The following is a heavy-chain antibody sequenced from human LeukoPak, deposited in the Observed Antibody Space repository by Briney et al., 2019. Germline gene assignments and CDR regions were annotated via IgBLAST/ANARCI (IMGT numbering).Heavy chain of an antibody. Sequence: EGSLRLSCAASGFTFSSYGMHWVRQAPGKGLEWVAVISYDGSNKYYADSVKGRFTISRDNSKNTLYLQMNSLRAEDTAVYYCAKEGPGIAAAGRRSLSFDYWGQGTLVTVSS. CDR2: ISYDGSNK. CDR1: GFTFSSYG. J-gene: IGHJ4*02. D-gene: IGHD6-13*01. V-gene: IGHV3-30*18. CDR3: AKEGPGIAAAGRRSLSFDY.